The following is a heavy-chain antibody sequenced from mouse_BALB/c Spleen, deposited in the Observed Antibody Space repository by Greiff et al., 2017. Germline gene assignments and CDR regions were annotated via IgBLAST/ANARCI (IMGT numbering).Heavy chain of an antibody. V-gene: IGHV1S137*01. Sequence: VQLQQSGAELVRPGVSVKISCKGSGYTFTDYAMHWVKQSHAKSLEWIGVISTYYGDASYNQKFKGKATMTVDKSSSTAYMELARLTSEDSAIYYCARGGYYGSSYWFAYWGQGTLVTVSA. J-gene: IGHJ3*01. CDR1: GYTFTDYA. CDR3: ARGGYYGSSYWFAY. CDR2: ISTYYGDA. D-gene: IGHD1-1*01.